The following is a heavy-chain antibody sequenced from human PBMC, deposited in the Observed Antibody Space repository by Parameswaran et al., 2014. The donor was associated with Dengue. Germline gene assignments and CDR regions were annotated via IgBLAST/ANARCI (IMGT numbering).Heavy chain of an antibody. D-gene: IGHD2-21*02. J-gene: IGHJ2*01. CDR2: TYYSGSA. CDR3: ARDGGDVDYWYFDL. V-gene: IGHV4-59*01. Sequence: RWIRQPPGKGLEWIGFTYYSGSANYNPSLKSRITISVDTSKNQFSLKLTSVTAADTAVYYCARDGGDVDYWYFDLWGRGTLVTVSS.